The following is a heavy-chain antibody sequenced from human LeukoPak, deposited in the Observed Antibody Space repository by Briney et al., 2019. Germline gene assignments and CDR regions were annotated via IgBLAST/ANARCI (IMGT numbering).Heavy chain of an antibody. CDR1: GFTVSSNY. CDR3: ARCGSILWFGEKNYFDY. D-gene: IGHD3-10*01. CDR2: IYSGGST. Sequence: GGSLRLSCAASGFTVSSNYMSWVRQAPGKGLEWVSVIYSGGSTYYADSVKGRFTISRDNSKNTLYLQMNSLRAEDTAVYYCARCGSILWFGEKNYFDYWGQGTLVTVSS. J-gene: IGHJ4*02. V-gene: IGHV3-66*01.